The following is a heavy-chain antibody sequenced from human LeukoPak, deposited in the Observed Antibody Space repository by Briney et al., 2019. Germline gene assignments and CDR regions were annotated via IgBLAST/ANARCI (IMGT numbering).Heavy chain of an antibody. Sequence: GASVKVSCKASGYTFSSYAMHWVRQAPGKGLEWVAVISYDGSNKYYADSVKGRFTISRDNSKNTLYLQMNSLRAEDTAVYYCARSGGIAVANDYWGQGTLVTVSS. CDR3: ARSGGIAVANDY. CDR2: ISYDGSNK. J-gene: IGHJ4*02. D-gene: IGHD6-19*01. CDR1: GYTFSSYA. V-gene: IGHV3-30*04.